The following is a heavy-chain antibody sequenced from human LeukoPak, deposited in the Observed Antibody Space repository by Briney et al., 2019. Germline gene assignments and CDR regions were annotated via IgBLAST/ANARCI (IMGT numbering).Heavy chain of an antibody. V-gene: IGHV4-59*11. J-gene: IGHJ6*02. D-gene: IGHD5-24*01. CDR2: VHYSGST. Sequence: SETLSLTCSVSGDSISNHYCNWIRQPPGKGLEWIGYVHYSGSTNHNPSLTSRVTTSVDTSKNQCSLRLSSVTAADTAVYYCARADGYGLDVWGRGTTVIVSS. CDR1: GDSISNHY. CDR3: ARADGYGLDV.